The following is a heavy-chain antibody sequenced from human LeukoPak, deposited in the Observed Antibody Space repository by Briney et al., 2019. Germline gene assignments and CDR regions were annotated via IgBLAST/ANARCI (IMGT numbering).Heavy chain of an antibody. Sequence: KASETLSLTCTVSGGSISSYYWSWIRQPAGKGLEWIGRIYTSGSTNYNPSLKSRVTMSVDTSKNQFSLKLSSVTAADTAVYYCARDLYYYDSSGYFRYFDYWGQGTLVTVSS. CDR2: IYTSGST. D-gene: IGHD3-22*01. J-gene: IGHJ4*02. V-gene: IGHV4-4*07. CDR3: ARDLYYYDSSGYFRYFDY. CDR1: GGSISSYY.